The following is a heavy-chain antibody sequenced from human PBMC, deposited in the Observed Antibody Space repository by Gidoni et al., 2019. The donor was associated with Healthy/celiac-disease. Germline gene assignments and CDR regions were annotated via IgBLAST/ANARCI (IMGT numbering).Heavy chain of an antibody. CDR3: ARELGFTMVRGVAFDY. D-gene: IGHD3-10*01. CDR2: IKQDGSEK. CDR1: GFTFSSYW. J-gene: IGHJ4*02. V-gene: IGHV3-7*04. Sequence: EVQLVESGGGLVQPGGSLRLSCAASGFTFSSYWVSWVRQAPGKGLEWVANIKQDGSEKYYVDAVKGRFTISRDNAKNSLYLQMNSLRAEDTAVYYCARELGFTMVRGVAFDYWGQGTLVTVSS.